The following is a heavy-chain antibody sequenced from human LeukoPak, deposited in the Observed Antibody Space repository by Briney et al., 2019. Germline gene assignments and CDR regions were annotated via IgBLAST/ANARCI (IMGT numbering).Heavy chain of an antibody. Sequence: PSETLSLTCAVYGGSFSGYYWSWIRQPPGKGLEWIGEINHSGSTNYNPSLKSRVTISVDTSKNQFSLKLSSVTAADTAVYYCAALVLWFGGYYFDYWGQGTLVTVSS. D-gene: IGHD3-10*01. CDR2: INHSGST. V-gene: IGHV4-34*01. CDR3: AALVLWFGGYYFDY. CDR1: GGSFSGYY. J-gene: IGHJ4*02.